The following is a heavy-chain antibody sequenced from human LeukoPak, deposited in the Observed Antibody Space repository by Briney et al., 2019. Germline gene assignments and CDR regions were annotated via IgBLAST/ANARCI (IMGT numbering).Heavy chain of an antibody. D-gene: IGHD3-22*01. CDR2: IYYSGRT. J-gene: IGHJ1*01. CDR3: ARRRYYDGSGYLE. V-gene: IGHV4-39*01. Sequence: SETLSLTCAVSGDSVSRSDSYWDWIRQPPGKGLEWIGTIYYSGRTYYSPSLKSRVTMSVDPSNNQFSLNLRSVTAADTALYYCARRRYYDGSGYLEWGQGTLLSVSA. CDR1: GDSVSRSDSY.